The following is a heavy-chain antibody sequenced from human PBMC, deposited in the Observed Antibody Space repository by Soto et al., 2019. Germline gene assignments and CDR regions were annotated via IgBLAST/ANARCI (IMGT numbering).Heavy chain of an antibody. J-gene: IGHJ4*02. V-gene: IGHV4-30-2*01. Sequence: QLQLQESGSGLVKPSQTLSLTCAVSGGSISSGGYSWSWIRQPPGKGLECIGYIYHSGSTYYNPSHKCRDTMSIPRSNNQFSLELNSVAAADTAVYYCARAGGLGPVAVDYWVQGTLVTASS. CDR3: ARAGGLGPVAVDY. CDR2: IYHSGST. D-gene: IGHD6-19*01. CDR1: GGSISSGGYS.